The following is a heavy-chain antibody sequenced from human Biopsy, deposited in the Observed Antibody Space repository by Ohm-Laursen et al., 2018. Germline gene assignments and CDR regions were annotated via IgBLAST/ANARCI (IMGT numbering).Heavy chain of an antibody. V-gene: IGHV4-31*01. CDR3: ARGDYFDSNGYFWFDP. CDR2: IFNSANT. CDR1: GGSISSGGSY. J-gene: IGHJ5*02. Sequence: TLSLTCTVSGGSISSGGSYWSWTRQRPGKGLEWIGYIFNSANTYYNPSLKNLITISGDTSKDQFSLKLNSVTAADTAMYYCARGDYFDSNGYFWFDPWGQGTLATVSS. D-gene: IGHD3-22*01.